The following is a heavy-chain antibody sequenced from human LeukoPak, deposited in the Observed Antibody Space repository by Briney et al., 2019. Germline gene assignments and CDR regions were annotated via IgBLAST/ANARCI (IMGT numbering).Heavy chain of an antibody. CDR1: GYTFTDYY. V-gene: IGHV1-2*02. Sequence: ASVKVSCKTSGYTFTDYYMHWVRQAPGQGLEWVASIGPDSGGTNYAQRFQGRVTVTRDTSITTAYMELSRLRFDDTAVYYCAREYYDSSGLKHAFDIWGQGTMVTVSS. CDR2: IGPDSGGT. D-gene: IGHD3-22*01. CDR3: AREYYDSSGLKHAFDI. J-gene: IGHJ3*02.